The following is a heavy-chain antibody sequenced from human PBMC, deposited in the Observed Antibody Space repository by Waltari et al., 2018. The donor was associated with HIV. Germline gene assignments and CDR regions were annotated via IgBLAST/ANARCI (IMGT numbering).Heavy chain of an antibody. Sequence: DPRLVKPSETPSLICSVSGVSITSTVHYWGWIRQPPGKGLEWIGSISDSGSTYYSPSLKSRVIISLDTSKNQFSLNLNSMTAADTAIYYCARGAYSGSYVPHFFDYWGHGTLVTVSS. CDR3: ARGAYSGSYVPHFFDY. CDR1: GVSITSTVHY. D-gene: IGHD1-26*01. V-gene: IGHV4-39*07. J-gene: IGHJ4*03. CDR2: ISDSGST.